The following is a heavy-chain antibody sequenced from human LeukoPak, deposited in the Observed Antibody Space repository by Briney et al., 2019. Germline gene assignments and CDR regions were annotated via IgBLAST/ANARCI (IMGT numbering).Heavy chain of an antibody. CDR2: IIPIFGTA. Sequence: SVKVSCKASGGTFSSYAISWVRQAPGQGLEWMGGIIPIFGTAIYAQKFQGRVTMTEDTSTDTAYMELSSLRSEDTAVYYCATDQGVYSSGWYSYWGQGTLVTVSS. CDR1: GGTFSSYA. D-gene: IGHD6-19*01. CDR3: ATDQGVYSSGWYSY. V-gene: IGHV1-69*06. J-gene: IGHJ4*02.